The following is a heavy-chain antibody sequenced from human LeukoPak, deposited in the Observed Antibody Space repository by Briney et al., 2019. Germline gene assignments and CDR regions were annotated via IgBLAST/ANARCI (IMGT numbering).Heavy chain of an antibody. J-gene: IGHJ4*02. CDR2: IRHDETNK. CDR1: GFSLITNG. V-gene: IGHV3-30*02. D-gene: IGHD2-21*01. Sequence: PGGSLRLSCAASGFSLITNGMHWVRQAPGKGLEWVAFIRHDETNKYYADSVKGRFAISRDNSKNTLYLQMNSLRAEDTAVYYCAKEYLVFAPGTRGQGTLVTVSS. CDR3: AKEYLVFAPGT.